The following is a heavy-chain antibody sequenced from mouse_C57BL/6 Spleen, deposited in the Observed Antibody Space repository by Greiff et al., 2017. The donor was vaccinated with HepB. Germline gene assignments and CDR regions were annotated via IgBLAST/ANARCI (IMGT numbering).Heavy chain of an antibody. Sequence: QVQLKESGAELVKPGASVKMSCKASGYTFTSYWITWVKQRPGQGLEWIGDIYPGSGSTNYNEKFKSKATLTVDTSSSTAYMQLSSLTSEDSAVYYCARNYYGSRGYFDYWGQGTTLTVSS. D-gene: IGHD1-1*01. CDR2: IYPGSGST. J-gene: IGHJ2*01. V-gene: IGHV1-55*01. CDR1: GYTFTSYW. CDR3: ARNYYGSRGYFDY.